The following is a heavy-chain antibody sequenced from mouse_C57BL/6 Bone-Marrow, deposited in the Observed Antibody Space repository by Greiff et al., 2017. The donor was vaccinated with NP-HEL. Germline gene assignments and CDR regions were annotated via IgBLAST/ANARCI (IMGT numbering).Heavy chain of an antibody. Sequence: EVKLMESGGDLVKPGGSLKLSCAASGFTFSSYGMSWVRQTPDKRLEWVATISSGGSYTYYPDSVKGRFTISRDNAKNTLYLQMSSLKSEDTAMYYCARHGGGSGSHYFDYWGQGTTLTVSS. CDR1: GFTFSSYG. CDR2: ISSGGSYT. D-gene: IGHD3-2*02. J-gene: IGHJ2*01. CDR3: ARHGGGSGSHYFDY. V-gene: IGHV5-6*01.